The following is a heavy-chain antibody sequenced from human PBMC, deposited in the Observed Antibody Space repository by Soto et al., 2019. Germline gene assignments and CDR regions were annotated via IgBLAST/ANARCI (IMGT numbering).Heavy chain of an antibody. D-gene: IGHD5-18*01. CDR2: INPNSGGT. CDR1: GYTFTGYY. J-gene: IGHJ6*02. V-gene: IGHV1-2*04. Sequence: ASVKVSCKASGYTFTGYYMHWVRQAPGQGLEWMGWINPNSGGTNYAQKFQGWVTMTRDTSISTAYMELSRLRSDDTAVYYCARDAGYSYGYAQVYYYYGMDVWGQGTTVTVSS. CDR3: ARDAGYSYGYAQVYYYYGMDV.